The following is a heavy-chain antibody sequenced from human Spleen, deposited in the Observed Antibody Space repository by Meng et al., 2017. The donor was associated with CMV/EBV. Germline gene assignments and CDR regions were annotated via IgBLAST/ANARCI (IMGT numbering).Heavy chain of an antibody. CDR1: GGSISGHY. J-gene: IGHJ6*02. CDR2: IYYTGST. Sequence: SETLSLTCSVSGGSISGHYWTWIRHPPGKGLEWIGYIYYTGSTSYNPSLKGRIAISVDTSKNHFSLRLRSVTAADTAVYYCAKMDRYDFWMDVWGQGTTVTVSS. CDR3: AKMDRYDFWMDV. V-gene: IGHV4-59*11. D-gene: IGHD3-3*01.